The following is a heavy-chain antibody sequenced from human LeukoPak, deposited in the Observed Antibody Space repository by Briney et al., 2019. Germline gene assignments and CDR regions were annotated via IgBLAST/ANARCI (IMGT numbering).Heavy chain of an antibody. CDR2: IIPIFGTA. V-gene: IGHV1-69*05. D-gene: IGHD3-3*01. J-gene: IGHJ4*02. CDR1: GGTFSTYA. Sequence: SVKVSCKASGGTFSTYAISWVRQAPGQGLEWMGGIIPIFGTANYAQKFQGRVTITTDESTSTAYMELSSLRSEDTAVYYCATDLRITIFGVVTRFDYWGQGTLVTVSS. CDR3: ATDLRITIFGVVTRFDY.